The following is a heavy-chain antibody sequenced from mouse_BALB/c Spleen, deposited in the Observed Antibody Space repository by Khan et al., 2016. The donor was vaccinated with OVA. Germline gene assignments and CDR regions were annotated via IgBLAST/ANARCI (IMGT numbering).Heavy chain of an antibody. CDR3: ARIYGSDFDY. D-gene: IGHD1-1*01. V-gene: IGHV1-20*02. CDR2: INPHIGET. J-gene: IGHJ2*01. CDR1: GYSFTGYF. Sequence: VQLQQSGPELVKPGASVKISCKASGYSFTGYFMNWVMQSHGKSLEWIGRINPHIGETFYNQKFKGKATLTVDKSSSTAHMELRSLASEDSAVYYCARIYGSDFDYWGQGTPLTVSS.